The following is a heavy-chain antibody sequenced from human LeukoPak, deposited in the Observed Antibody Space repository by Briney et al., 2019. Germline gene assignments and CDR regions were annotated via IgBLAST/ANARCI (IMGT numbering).Heavy chain of an antibody. Sequence: ASVKVSCKASGYTFTTYGITWVRQAPGQGLEWMGWISTYNGNTNYAQKFQGRVTMTTDTSTSTAYMELRSLRSDDTAVYYCARGSLGRIAAAGTDDNWGQGTLVTVSS. CDR2: ISTYNGNT. J-gene: IGHJ4*02. D-gene: IGHD6-13*01. CDR1: GYTFTTYG. CDR3: ARGSLGRIAAAGTDDN. V-gene: IGHV1-18*01.